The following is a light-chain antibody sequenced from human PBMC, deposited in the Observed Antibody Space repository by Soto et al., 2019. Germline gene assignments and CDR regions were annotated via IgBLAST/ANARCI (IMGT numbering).Light chain of an antibody. J-gene: IGKJ1*01. CDR3: QQYNNWPPWT. CDR1: QSVSSN. CDR2: RTS. Sequence: EIVLTQSPGTLSLSPGERATLSCRASQSVSSNLAWYQQKPGQAPRLLMFRTSSRATGFPARFSGSGSGTEFNLTISSLQSEDFAVYYCQQYNNWPPWTFGQGTKVDIK. V-gene: IGKV3-15*01.